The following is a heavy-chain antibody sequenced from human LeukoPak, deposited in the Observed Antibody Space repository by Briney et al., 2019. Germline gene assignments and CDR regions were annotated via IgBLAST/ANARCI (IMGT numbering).Heavy chain of an antibody. CDR3: ARDKWLADAFDI. CDR2: ISGSGGST. Sequence: GGSLRLSCAASGFTFSSYAMSWVRQAPGKGLEWVSAISGSGGSTYYADSVKGRFTISRDNSKNTLYLQMNSLRAEDTAVYYCARDKWLADAFDIWGQGTMVTVSS. D-gene: IGHD6-19*01. J-gene: IGHJ3*02. V-gene: IGHV3-23*01. CDR1: GFTFSSYA.